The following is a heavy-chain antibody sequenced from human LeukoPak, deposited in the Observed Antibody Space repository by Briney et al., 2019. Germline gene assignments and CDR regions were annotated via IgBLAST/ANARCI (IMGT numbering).Heavy chain of an antibody. V-gene: IGHV1-46*01. CDR3: ARDPITIFGVVIIQYGMDV. CDR2: INPSGGST. J-gene: IGHJ6*02. D-gene: IGHD3-3*01. CDR1: GYTFTIYY. Sequence: ASVKVSCKASGYTFTIYYMHWVRQAPGQGLEWMGIINPSGGSTSYAQKFQGRVTMTRDTSTSTVYMELSSLRSEDTAVYYCARDPITIFGVVIIQYGMDVWGQGTTVTVSS.